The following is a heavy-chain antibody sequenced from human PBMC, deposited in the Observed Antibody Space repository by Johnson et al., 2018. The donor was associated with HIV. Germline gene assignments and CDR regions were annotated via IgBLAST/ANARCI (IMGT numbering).Heavy chain of an antibody. D-gene: IGHD1-26*01. Sequence: QVQLVESGGGVVQPGRSLRLSCAASGFTFSSYGMHWVRQAPGKGLEWVAIIRYDGGNKYYADSVKGRFTISRDNSKNTLCLQMNSLRAEDTAVYYCARGVVGVLSNAFDIWGQGTMVIVSS. CDR2: IRYDGGNK. CDR1: GFTFSSYG. J-gene: IGHJ3*02. V-gene: IGHV3-30*02. CDR3: ARGVVGVLSNAFDI.